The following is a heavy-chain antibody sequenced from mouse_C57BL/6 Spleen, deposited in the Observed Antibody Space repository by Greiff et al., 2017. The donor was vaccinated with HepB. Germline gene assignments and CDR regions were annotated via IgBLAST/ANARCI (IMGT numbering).Heavy chain of an antibody. D-gene: IGHD2-4*01. Sequence: QVQLQQSGPGLVQPSQSLSITCTVSGFSLTSYGVHWVGQSPGKGLEWLGVIWSGGSTDYNAAFISRLSNSKDNSESQVFFKMNSLQADDTARYYSARKDDSWFAYWGQGTLVTVSA. CDR2: IWSGGST. CDR3: ARKDDSWFAY. V-gene: IGHV2-2*01. CDR1: GFSLTSYG. J-gene: IGHJ3*01.